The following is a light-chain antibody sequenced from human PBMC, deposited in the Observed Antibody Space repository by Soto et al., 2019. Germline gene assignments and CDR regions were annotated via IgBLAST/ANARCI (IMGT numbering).Light chain of an antibody. CDR2: GAF. CDR1: QSVSSNS. J-gene: IGKJ2*01. V-gene: IGKV3-20*01. CDR3: HQYATPSYT. Sequence: EIVLTQSPGTLSLSPGERASLSCRASQSVSSNSFAWYQQKPGQPPRLLISGAFSRATGIPDRFSGSGSETAFTLTISRLEPEDFAVYYCHQYATPSYTFGQGTKLEI.